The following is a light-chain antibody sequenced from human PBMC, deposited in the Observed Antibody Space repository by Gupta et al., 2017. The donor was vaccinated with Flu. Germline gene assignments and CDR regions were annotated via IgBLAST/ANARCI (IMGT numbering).Light chain of an antibody. CDR3: QQYSTFLYT. J-gene: IGKJ2*01. CDR2: KAS. V-gene: IGKV1-5*03. CDR1: QSISTW. Sequence: DIQMTQSPSTLSASVGDRVAITCRASQSISTWLAWYQQKAGKAPKLLIYKASSLESGVPSRFSGSGSGTEFTLTISSLQPDDFATYYCQQYSTFLYTFGQGTKLEIK.